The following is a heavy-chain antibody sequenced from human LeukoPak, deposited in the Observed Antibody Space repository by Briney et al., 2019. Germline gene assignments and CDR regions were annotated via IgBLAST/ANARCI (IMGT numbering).Heavy chain of an antibody. Sequence: GESLRISCKGSGYSFINYGISWVRQMPGKGLEWMGRIDPSDSYSNYGPSFQGHVTISADRSISTAYLQWRSLKASDTAMYYCARQLDYYDKRDYWGQGTQVTVAS. CDR3: ARQLDYYDKRDY. V-gene: IGHV5-10-1*01. CDR1: GYSFINYG. CDR2: IDPSDSYS. J-gene: IGHJ4*02. D-gene: IGHD3-22*01.